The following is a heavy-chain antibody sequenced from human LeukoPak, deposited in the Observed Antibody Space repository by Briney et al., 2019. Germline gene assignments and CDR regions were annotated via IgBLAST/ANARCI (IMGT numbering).Heavy chain of an antibody. CDR3: TRDDGLVF. Sequence: GGSLRLSCAASGFTFSNYYMDWVRQAPAKGLEWVGRTRNKANTYSTEYAASVKGRFTISRDESRNSLYLQMNNLKTYDTAVYYCTRDDGLVFWGQGTLVTVSS. V-gene: IGHV3-72*01. CDR2: TRNKANTYST. D-gene: IGHD3-3*01. CDR1: GFTFSNYY. J-gene: IGHJ4*02.